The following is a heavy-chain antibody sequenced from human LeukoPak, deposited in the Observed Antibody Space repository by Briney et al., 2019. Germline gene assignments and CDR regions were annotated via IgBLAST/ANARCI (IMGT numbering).Heavy chain of an antibody. CDR1: GGSISSYY. V-gene: IGHV4-59*01. CDR3: ARGDGSSDLHYGGNFGEAYFDY. D-gene: IGHD4-23*01. CDR2: IYYSGST. Sequence: SETLSLTCTVSGGSISSYYWSWIRQPPGKGLEWIGYIYYSGSTNYNPSLKSRVTISVDTSKNQFSLKLSSVTAADTAVYYCARGDGSSDLHYGGNFGEAYFDYWGQGTLVTVSS. J-gene: IGHJ4*02.